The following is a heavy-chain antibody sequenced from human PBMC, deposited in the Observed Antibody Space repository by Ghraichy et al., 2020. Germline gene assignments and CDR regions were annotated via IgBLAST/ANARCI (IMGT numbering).Heavy chain of an antibody. Sequence: SVKVSCKASGGTFSSYAISWVRQAPGQGLEWMGGIIPIFGTANYAQKFQGRVTITADESTSTAYMELSSLRSEDTAVYYCARVYYDSSGYYPFYYYYYGMDVWGQGTTVTVSS. CDR2: IIPIFGTA. J-gene: IGHJ6*02. D-gene: IGHD3-22*01. V-gene: IGHV1-69*13. CDR3: ARVYYDSSGYYPFYYYYYGMDV. CDR1: GGTFSSYA.